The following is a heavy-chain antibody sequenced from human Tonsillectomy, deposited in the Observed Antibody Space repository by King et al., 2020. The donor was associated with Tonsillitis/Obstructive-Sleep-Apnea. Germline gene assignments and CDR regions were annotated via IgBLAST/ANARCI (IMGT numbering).Heavy chain of an antibody. CDR3: TRVGSGITAVYGIDV. J-gene: IGHJ6*02. CDR2: IRSKAYGGTT. CDR1: GFTFGDYA. V-gene: IGHV3-49*04. D-gene: IGHD6-13*01. Sequence: VQLVESGGGLVQPGRSLRLSCTASGFTFGDYAMNWVRQAPGKGLERGGFIRSKAYGGTTEYAASVKGRFTISRDDSKSIAYLQMNSLKTEDTAVYYCTRVGSGITAVYGIDVWGQGTTVTVSS.